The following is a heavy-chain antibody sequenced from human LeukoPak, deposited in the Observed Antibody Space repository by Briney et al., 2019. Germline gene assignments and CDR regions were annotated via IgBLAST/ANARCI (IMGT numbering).Heavy chain of an antibody. J-gene: IGHJ4*02. D-gene: IGHD5-24*01. CDR3: AKSGYNRFDY. CDR2: IKEDGSEK. V-gene: IGHV3-7*03. Sequence: GGSLRLSCAASGFTFSSYWMSWVRQAPGKGLEWVANIKEDGSEKYYVDSVKGRFTISRDNSKNTLYLQMNSLRAEDTAVYYCAKSGYNRFDYWGQGTLVTVSS. CDR1: GFTFSSYW.